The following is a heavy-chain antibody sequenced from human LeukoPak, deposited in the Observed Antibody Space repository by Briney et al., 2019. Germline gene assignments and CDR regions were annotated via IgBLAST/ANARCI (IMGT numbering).Heavy chain of an antibody. D-gene: IGHD6-19*01. CDR2: IYYSGTT. V-gene: IGHV4-39*07. Sequence: SETLSLTCTVSGGSISSNSYYWGWIRQPPGKGLEWIGSIYYSGTTFYNPSLKSRLTISVDTSKNQFSLRLTSVTAADTAVYYCARRAYSSGWYFDYWGQGTLVTVSS. CDR1: GGSISSNSYY. CDR3: ARRAYSSGWYFDY. J-gene: IGHJ4*02.